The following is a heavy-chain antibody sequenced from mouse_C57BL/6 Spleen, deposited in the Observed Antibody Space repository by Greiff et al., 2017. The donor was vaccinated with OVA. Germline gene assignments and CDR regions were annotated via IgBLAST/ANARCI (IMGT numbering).Heavy chain of an antibody. Sequence: VQLQQPGAELVKPGASVKLSCKASGYTFTSYWMHWVKQRPGQGLEWIGYIHPSSGYTKYNQKFKDKATLTADKSSRTAYMQLSDLTYEDSAGYYCARESWDYERPSSYWGQGTLVTVSA. CDR2: IHPSSGYT. D-gene: IGHD2-4*01. J-gene: IGHJ3*01. V-gene: IGHV1-7*01. CDR1: GYTFTSYW. CDR3: ARESWDYERPSSY.